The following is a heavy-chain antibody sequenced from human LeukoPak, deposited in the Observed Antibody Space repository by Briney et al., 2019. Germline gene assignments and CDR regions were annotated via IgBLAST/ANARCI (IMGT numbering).Heavy chain of an antibody. CDR1: GGSLSGYY. CDR3: AREEAWSSSSLGGFDP. J-gene: IGHJ5*02. CDR2: INHSGST. V-gene: IGHV4-34*01. D-gene: IGHD6-6*01. Sequence: SETLSLTCAVYGGSLSGYYWSWIRQPPGKGLEWIGEINHSGSTNYNPSLKSRVTISLDTSKSQFSLKLSSVTAADTAVYYCAREEAWSSSSLGGFDPWGQGTLVTVSS.